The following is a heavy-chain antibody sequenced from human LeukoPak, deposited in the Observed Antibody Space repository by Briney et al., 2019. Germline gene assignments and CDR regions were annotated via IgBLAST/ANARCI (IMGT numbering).Heavy chain of an antibody. CDR2: IIPIFGTA. CDR1: GGTFSSYA. J-gene: IGHJ5*02. CDR3: ARTRAAAFDP. Sequence: GASVKVSCKASGGTFSSYAISWVRQAPGQELEWMGGIIPIFGTANYAQKFQGRVTITTDESTSTAYMELSSLRSEDTAVYYCARTRAAAFDPWGQGTLVTVSS. V-gene: IGHV1-69*05. D-gene: IGHD6-13*01.